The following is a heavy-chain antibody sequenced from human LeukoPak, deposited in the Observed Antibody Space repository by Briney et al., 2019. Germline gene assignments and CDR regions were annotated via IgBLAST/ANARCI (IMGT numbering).Heavy chain of an antibody. V-gene: IGHV4-61*02. CDR2: IYTSSST. Sequence: SETLSLTCTVSGCSISSGSYYWSWIRQPAGKGLDWIERIYTSSSTNDNPSLKSRVTISVDTSKTQFSLKLRSVTAAATAVYYCARGAVPATAILGYFDYWGQGTLVTVSS. D-gene: IGHD2-2*01. CDR1: GCSISSGSYY. J-gene: IGHJ4*02. CDR3: ARGAVPATAILGYFDY.